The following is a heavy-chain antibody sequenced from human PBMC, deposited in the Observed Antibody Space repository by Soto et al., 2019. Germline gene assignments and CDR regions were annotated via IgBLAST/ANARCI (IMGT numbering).Heavy chain of an antibody. D-gene: IGHD4-17*01. CDR2: IWYDGSNE. Sequence: GGSLRLSCAASGFTFSNFGMHWVRQAPGKGLEWVAVIWYDGSNEYYPDSVKGRFTISRDNSKNTLYLQMNSLRAEDTAVYYCARLNTGWYFDLWGRGTLVTVSS. CDR1: GFTFSNFG. J-gene: IGHJ2*01. CDR3: ARLNTGWYFDL. V-gene: IGHV3-33*01.